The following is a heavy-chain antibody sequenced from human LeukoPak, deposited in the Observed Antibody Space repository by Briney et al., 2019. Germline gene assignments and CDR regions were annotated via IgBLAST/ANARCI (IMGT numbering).Heavy chain of an antibody. CDR2: ISGSGGST. V-gene: IGHV3-23*01. CDR1: GFTFSSYA. J-gene: IGHJ4*02. Sequence: GSLRLSCAASGFTFSSYAMSWVRQAPGKGLEWVSAISGSGGSTYYADSVKGRFTISRDNSKNTLYLQMSSLRAEDTAVYYCAKAVGRLGYFDYWGQGTLVTVSS. D-gene: IGHD1-26*01. CDR3: AKAVGRLGYFDY.